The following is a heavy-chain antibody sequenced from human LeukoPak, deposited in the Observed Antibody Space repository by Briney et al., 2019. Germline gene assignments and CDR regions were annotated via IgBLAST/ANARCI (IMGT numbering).Heavy chain of an antibody. D-gene: IGHD3-10*01. CDR3: ARHGSVRSPLGP. CDR1: GGSISSYY. CDR2: IYATGST. V-gene: IGHV4-4*09. Sequence: PSETLSLTCTVPGGSISSYYWSWIRQPPGKGLEWIVYIYATGSTNYDPSLKSRDTISVDTSKNQFSLNLRSVTAADTAVYYCARHGSVRSPLGPWGQGTLVTVSS. J-gene: IGHJ5*02.